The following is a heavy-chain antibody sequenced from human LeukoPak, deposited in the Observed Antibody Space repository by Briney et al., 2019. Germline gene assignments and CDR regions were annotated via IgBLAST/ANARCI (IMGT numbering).Heavy chain of an antibody. CDR3: AREGWSFDY. V-gene: IGHV3-30-3*01. CDR1: GFTFSSYA. D-gene: IGHD6-19*01. Sequence: GGSLRLSCAASGFTFSSYAMHWVRQAPGKGLEWVAVISYDGSNKYYADSVKGRFTISRDNSKNTLYLQMNSLRAEDTAVYYCAREGWSFDYWGQGTQVTVSS. J-gene: IGHJ4*02. CDR2: ISYDGSNK.